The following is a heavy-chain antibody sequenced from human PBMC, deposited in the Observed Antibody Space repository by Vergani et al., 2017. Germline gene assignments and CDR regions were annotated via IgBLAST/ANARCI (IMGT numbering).Heavy chain of an antibody. CDR2: TYYSGST. Sequence: QLQLQESGPGLVKPSETLSLTCTVSGGSISSSSYYWGWLRQPAGKGLEWIGSTYYSGSTYYNPSLKSRVTISVDTSKNQFSLKLSSVTAADTAVYYCARHAVYYYFDYWGQGTLVTVSS. CDR3: ARHAVYYYFDY. J-gene: IGHJ4*02. V-gene: IGHV4-39*01. D-gene: IGHD5/OR15-5a*01. CDR1: GGSISSSSYY.